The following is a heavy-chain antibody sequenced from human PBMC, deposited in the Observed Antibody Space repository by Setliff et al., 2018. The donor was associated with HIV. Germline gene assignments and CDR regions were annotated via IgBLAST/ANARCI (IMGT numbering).Heavy chain of an antibody. CDR1: GVSIPTNY. V-gene: IGHV4-4*07. CDR2: FYTNGNT. CDR3: ANDRYTGSYYPDF. D-gene: IGHD1-26*01. Sequence: SETLSLTCNISGVSIPTNYWNWIRQPAGKGLEWLGRFYTNGNTYYNPSLRSRVTVSVDTSKNRFTLKMTYMTAADTAIYYCANDRYTGSYYPDFWGRGIPVTVSS. J-gene: IGHJ4*01.